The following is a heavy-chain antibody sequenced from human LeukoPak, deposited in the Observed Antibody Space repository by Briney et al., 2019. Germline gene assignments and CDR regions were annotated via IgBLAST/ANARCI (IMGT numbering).Heavy chain of an antibody. V-gene: IGHV3-23*01. CDR2: ISDSGDST. D-gene: IGHD3-10*01. CDR3: AKVPYSDYGSGRPPFMDV. Sequence: QSGGSLRLSCEASGFTFSNYAMSWVRQAPGKGLEWVSTISDSGDSTYYADSVKGRFTISRDNYKNTLYLQMDSLRAEDAAIYYCAKVPYSDYGSGRPPFMDVWGQGTTVAVSS. CDR1: GFTFSNYA. J-gene: IGHJ6*02.